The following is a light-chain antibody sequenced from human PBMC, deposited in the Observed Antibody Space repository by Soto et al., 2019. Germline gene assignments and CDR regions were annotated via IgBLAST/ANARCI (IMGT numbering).Light chain of an antibody. J-gene: IGLJ1*01. CDR1: SSDIGGYNY. CDR3: SSYTNTSIPYV. CDR2: EVS. V-gene: IGLV2-14*01. Sequence: QSALTQPASVSGSPGQSITISCTGTSSDIGGYNYVSWYQHHPATAPKLLIYEVSNRPSGVVNRFSGSKSGNTASLTISGLQAEDEADYYGSSYTNTSIPYVFGTGTKVTVL.